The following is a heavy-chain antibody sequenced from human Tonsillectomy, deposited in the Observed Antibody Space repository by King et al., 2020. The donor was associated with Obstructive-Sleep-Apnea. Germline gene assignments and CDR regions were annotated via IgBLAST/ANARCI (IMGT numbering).Heavy chain of an antibody. V-gene: IGHV3-30*04. Sequence: QLVESGGGVVQPGRSLRLSCAASGFTFSSYAMHWVRQAPGKGLEWVAVISYDGSNKYYADSVKCRFTISRDNSKNTLYLQMNSLRAEDTAVYYCARDTYYDFWSGYRPDYWGQGTLVTVSS. J-gene: IGHJ4*02. CDR1: GFTFSSYA. D-gene: IGHD3-3*01. CDR2: ISYDGSNK. CDR3: ARDTYYDFWSGYRPDY.